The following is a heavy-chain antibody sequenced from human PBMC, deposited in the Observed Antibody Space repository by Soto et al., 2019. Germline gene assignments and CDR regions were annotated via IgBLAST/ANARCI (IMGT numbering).Heavy chain of an antibody. D-gene: IGHD6-19*01. CDR3: AKDRGEQYSSGWINYYYGMDV. J-gene: IGHJ6*02. CDR1: GFTFSSYA. CDR2: ISGSGGST. V-gene: IGHV3-23*01. Sequence: GSRRLSCAASGFTFSSYAMSWVRQAPGKGLEWVSAISGSGGSTYYADSVKGRFTISRDNSKNTLYLQMNSLRAEDAAVYYCAKDRGEQYSSGWINYYYGMDVWGQGTTVTVSS.